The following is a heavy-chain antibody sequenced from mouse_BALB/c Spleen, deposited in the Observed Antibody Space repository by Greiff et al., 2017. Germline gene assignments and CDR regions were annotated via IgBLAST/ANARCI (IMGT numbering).Heavy chain of an antibody. V-gene: IGHV14-1*02. CDR3: APYDSWFAY. J-gene: IGHJ3*01. CDR1: GFNIKDYY. Sequence: VQLQQSGAELVRPGALVKLSCKASGFNIKDYYMHWVKQRPEQGLEWIGWIDPENGNTIYDPKFQGKASITADTSSSTAYMQLSSLTSEDSAVYYCAPYDSWFAYWGQGTLVTVSA. D-gene: IGHD2-4*01. CDR2: IDPENGNT.